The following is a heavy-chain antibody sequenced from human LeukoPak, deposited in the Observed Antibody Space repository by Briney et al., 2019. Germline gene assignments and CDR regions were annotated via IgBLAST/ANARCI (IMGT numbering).Heavy chain of an antibody. V-gene: IGHV6-1*01. CDR2: TYHRSKWHN. CDR3: ARPQDLVRGTANALDI. CDR1: GDSVSSNSAA. J-gene: IGHJ3*02. D-gene: IGHD1-26*01. Sequence: SQTLSLTCAISGDSVSSNSAAWNWIRQSPSRGLEWLGRTYHRSKWHNDYAASVKSRIIINPDTSKNQFSLQLNSVTPDDTAVYYCARPQDLVRGTANALDIWGQGTMVTVSS.